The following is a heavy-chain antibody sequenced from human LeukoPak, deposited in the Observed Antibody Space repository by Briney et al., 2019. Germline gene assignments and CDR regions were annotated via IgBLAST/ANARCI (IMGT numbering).Heavy chain of an antibody. CDR2: ISSSSTI. CDR3: AREGIVVVTGNDAFDI. V-gene: IGHV3-48*01. J-gene: IGHJ3*02. CDR1: GFTFSSYS. D-gene: IGHD2-21*02. Sequence: PGGSLRLSCAASGFTFSSYSMNWVRQAPGKGLEWVSYISSSSTIYYADSVKGRFTISRDNSKNTLYLQMNSLRAEDTAVYYCAREGIVVVTGNDAFDIWGQGTMVTVSS.